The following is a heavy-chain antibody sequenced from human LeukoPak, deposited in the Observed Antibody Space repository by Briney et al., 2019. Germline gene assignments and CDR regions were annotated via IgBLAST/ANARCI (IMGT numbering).Heavy chain of an antibody. CDR1: GFTFDDYA. V-gene: IGHV3-9*01. Sequence: PGRSLRLSCAASGFTFDDYAMHWVRQAPGKGLEWVSGISWNSGSIGYADSVKGRFTISRDNAKNSLYLQMNSLRAEDTALYYCAKDHRDGYCSGGSCYSYFDYWGQGTLVTVSS. J-gene: IGHJ4*02. D-gene: IGHD2-15*01. CDR3: AKDHRDGYCSGGSCYSYFDY. CDR2: ISWNSGSI.